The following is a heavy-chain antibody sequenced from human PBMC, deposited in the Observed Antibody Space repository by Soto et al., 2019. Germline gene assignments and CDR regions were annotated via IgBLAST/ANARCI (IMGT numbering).Heavy chain of an antibody. CDR3: ARLRYYDILTGYFYYYYMDV. D-gene: IGHD3-9*01. J-gene: IGHJ6*03. CDR1: GGSISSYY. V-gene: IGHV4-59*08. CDR2: IYYSGST. Sequence: SETLSLTCTVSGGSISSYYWSWIRQPPGKGLEWIGYIYYSGSTNYNPSLKSRVTISVDTSKNQFSLKLSSVTAADTAVYYCARLRYYDILTGYFYYYYMDVWGKGTTVT.